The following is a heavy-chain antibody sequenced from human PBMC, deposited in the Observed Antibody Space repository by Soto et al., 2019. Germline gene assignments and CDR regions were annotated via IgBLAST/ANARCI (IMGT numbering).Heavy chain of an antibody. CDR2: IYHSGST. V-gene: IGHV4-30-2*01. Sequence: TLSLTCAVSGGSISSGGYSWSWIRQPPGKGLEWIGYIYHSGSTYYNPSLKSRVTISVDRSKNQFSLKLSSVTAADTAVYYCARDIHYDSSGAVDYWGRGTLVTVSS. D-gene: IGHD3-22*01. CDR1: GGSISSGGYS. J-gene: IGHJ4*02. CDR3: ARDIHYDSSGAVDY.